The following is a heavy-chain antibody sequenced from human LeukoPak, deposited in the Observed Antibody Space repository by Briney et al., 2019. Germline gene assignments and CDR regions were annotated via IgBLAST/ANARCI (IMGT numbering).Heavy chain of an antibody. CDR1: GFTFSSYA. J-gene: IGHJ4*02. V-gene: IGHV3-23*01. D-gene: IGHD7-27*01. Sequence: GGSLRLSCAASGFTFSSYAMSWVRQAPGKGLEWVSAISGGAGSTYYADSVKGRFTISRDNSKNTLYLQMNSLRAEDTAVYYCAKALILGTFDYWGQGTLVTVSS. CDR2: ISGGAGST. CDR3: AKALILGTFDY.